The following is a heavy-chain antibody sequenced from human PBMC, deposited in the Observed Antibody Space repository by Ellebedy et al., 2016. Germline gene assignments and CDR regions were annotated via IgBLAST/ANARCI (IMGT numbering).Heavy chain of an antibody. D-gene: IGHD3-16*01. CDR2: INSGSHVT. J-gene: IGHJ3*02. Sequence: GGSLRLXXTASGFSFRSYAMNWVRQAPGKGLEWVSYINSGSHVTYYADSVKGRFTISKDTSKNTLYLQMNSLITEDTAVYYCARDHDETGDIWGQGTQVTVSS. CDR1: GFSFRSYA. V-gene: IGHV3-48*01. CDR3: ARDHDETGDI.